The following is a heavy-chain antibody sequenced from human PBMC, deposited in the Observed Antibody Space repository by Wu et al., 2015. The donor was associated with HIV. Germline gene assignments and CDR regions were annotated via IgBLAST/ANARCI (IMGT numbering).Heavy chain of an antibody. D-gene: IGHD3-22*01. V-gene: IGHV1-69*05. CDR1: GGTFSTYA. CDR3: AREGEEKKSDRSGYYAYLQI. J-gene: IGHJ1*01. Sequence: QVQLVQSGSEVKKPGSSVKVSCQASGGTFSTYAINWVRQAPGQGLEWMGRIIPALGTVKYAQNFQGRVTITTDGTDESTRTAYMDLSSLTSEDTAVYYCAREGEEKKSDRSGYYAYLQIWGQGSQVTVSS. CDR2: IIPALGTV.